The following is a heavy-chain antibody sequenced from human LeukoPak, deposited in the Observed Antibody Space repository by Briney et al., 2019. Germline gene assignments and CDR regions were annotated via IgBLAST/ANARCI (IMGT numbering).Heavy chain of an antibody. CDR2: ITGRGDNT. J-gene: IGHJ4*02. CDR3: AKYLAGGWSYIDC. Sequence: GGSLRLSCAGSGFTFSSNHMSWVSQAPGKGLEWVSGITGRGDNTYYTESVKGRFTISRDNSKNTLYLEMNSLRAEDTAVYYCAKYLAGGWSYIDCWGQGTLVTVSS. CDR1: GFTFSSNH. D-gene: IGHD6-19*01. V-gene: IGHV3-23*01.